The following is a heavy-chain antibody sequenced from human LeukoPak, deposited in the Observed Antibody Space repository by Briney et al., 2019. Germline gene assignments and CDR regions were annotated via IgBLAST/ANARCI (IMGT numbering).Heavy chain of an antibody. D-gene: IGHD4-11*01. Sequence: PSETLSLTCTVSGGSISSGSYYWNWIRQPAGKGLEWIGRIYTSGSTNYNPSLKSRVTISLDTSKSQFSLKLSSVTAADTAMYYCRGITVTTPVDSWGQGTLVTVSS. CDR3: RGITVTTPVDS. CDR1: GGSISSGSYY. CDR2: IYTSGST. J-gene: IGHJ4*02. V-gene: IGHV4-61*02.